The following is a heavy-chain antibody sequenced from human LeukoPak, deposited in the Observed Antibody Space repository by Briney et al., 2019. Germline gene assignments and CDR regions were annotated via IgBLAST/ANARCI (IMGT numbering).Heavy chain of an antibody. CDR3: AAVVPAAINGFDY. CDR1: GYTFTGYY. Sequence: ASVKVSCEASGYTFTGYYMHWVRQAPGQGLEWMGRINPNSGGTNYAQKFQGRVTMARDTSISTAYMELSRLRSDDTAVYYCAAVVPAAINGFDYWGQGTLVTVSS. J-gene: IGHJ4*02. CDR2: INPNSGGT. D-gene: IGHD2-2*02. V-gene: IGHV1-2*06.